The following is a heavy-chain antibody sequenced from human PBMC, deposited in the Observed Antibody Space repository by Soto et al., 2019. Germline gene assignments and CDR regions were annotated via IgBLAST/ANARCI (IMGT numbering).Heavy chain of an antibody. CDR1: GFTFDDYA. CDR3: AKGRELPYYFDY. CDR2: ISWNSGSI. D-gene: IGHD1-26*01. Sequence: PGGSLRLSCAASGFTFDDYAMHWVRQAPGKGLEWVSGISWNSGSIGYADSVKGRFTISRDNAKNSLYLQMNSLRAEDTALYYCAKGRELPYYFDYWGQGTLVTVSS. J-gene: IGHJ4*02. V-gene: IGHV3-9*01.